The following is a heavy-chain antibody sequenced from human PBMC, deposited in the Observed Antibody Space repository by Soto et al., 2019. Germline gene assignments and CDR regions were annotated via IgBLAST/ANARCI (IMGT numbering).Heavy chain of an antibody. D-gene: IGHD3-22*01. J-gene: IGHJ4*02. V-gene: IGHV3-7*03. Sequence: GGSLRLSCAASGFTFSSYWMSWVRQAPGKGLEWVANIKQDGSEKYYVDSVKGRFTISRDNAKNSLYLQMNGLRAEDTTVYYCVTYYYDSSGYSPFDYWGQGTLVTVSS. CDR1: GFTFSSYW. CDR3: VTYYYDSSGYSPFDY. CDR2: IKQDGSEK.